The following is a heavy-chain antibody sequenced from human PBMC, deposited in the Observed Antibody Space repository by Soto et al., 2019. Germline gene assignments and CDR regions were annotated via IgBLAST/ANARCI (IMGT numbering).Heavy chain of an antibody. CDR1: GGTFSSYT. CDR2: IIPILGIA. J-gene: IGHJ4*02. CDR3: ARGSGPDDY. D-gene: IGHD3-10*01. Sequence: QVQLVQSGAEVKKPGSSVKVSCKASGGTFSSYTISWVRQAPGQGLEWMGRIIPILGIANYAQKFQGRVTITADKSTSTANMELRSLRSEDTAVYYWARGSGPDDYWGQGTLVTVSS. V-gene: IGHV1-69*02.